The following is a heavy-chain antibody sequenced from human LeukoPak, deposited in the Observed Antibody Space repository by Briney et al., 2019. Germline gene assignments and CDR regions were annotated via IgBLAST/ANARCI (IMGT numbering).Heavy chain of an antibody. Sequence: KSSETLSLTCTVSGGSISSYYWSWIRQPPGKGLEWIGYIYYSGSTNYNPSLKSRVTISVDTSKNQFSLRLSSVTAADTAVYYCARTRYCSSTTCYYFDYWGQGTLVTASS. CDR1: GGSISSYY. CDR3: ARTRYCSSTTCYYFDY. J-gene: IGHJ4*02. V-gene: IGHV4-59*08. CDR2: IYYSGST. D-gene: IGHD2-2*01.